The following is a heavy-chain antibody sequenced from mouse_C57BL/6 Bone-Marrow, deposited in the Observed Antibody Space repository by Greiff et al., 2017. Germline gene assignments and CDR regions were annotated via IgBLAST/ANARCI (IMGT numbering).Heavy chain of an antibody. D-gene: IGHD2-3*01. CDR3: ARYDKYFDY. J-gene: IGHJ2*01. V-gene: IGHV1-50*01. CDR1: GYTFTSYW. CDR2: IGPSDSYT. Sequence: VQLQQPGAEFVKPGGSVKLSCKASGYTFTSYWMSWVKQTPGQGLEWIGGIGPSDSYTNYNEKFKGKATLTVDTSSSTAYMQLSSLTSEDSAVYYCARYDKYFDYWGQGATLTVSS.